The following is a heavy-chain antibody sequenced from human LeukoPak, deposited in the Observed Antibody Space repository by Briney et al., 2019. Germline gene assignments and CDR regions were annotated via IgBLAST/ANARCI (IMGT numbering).Heavy chain of an antibody. CDR2: IYYSGST. J-gene: IGHJ6*04. CDR3: ARSAPYGDYVGYYYGVDV. Sequence: SQTLSLTCTVSGGSISSGDYYWSWIRQPPGKGLEWIGYIYYSGSTYYNPSLKSRVTISVDTSKNQFSLKLSSVTAADTAVYYCARSAPYGDYVGYYYGVDVWGKGTTVTVSS. CDR1: GGSISSGDYY. V-gene: IGHV4-30-4*01. D-gene: IGHD4-17*01.